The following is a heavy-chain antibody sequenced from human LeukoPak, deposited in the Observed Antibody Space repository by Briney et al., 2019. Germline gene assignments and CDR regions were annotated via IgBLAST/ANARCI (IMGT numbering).Heavy chain of an antibody. Sequence: PGGSLRLSCAASRFTFSNFGMHWVRQAPGKGLEWVSAISGSGGSTNYADSVKGRFTISRDNSKSTLYLQMNSLRAEDTAVYYCAKVRGWYVDQYYFDYWGQGTLVTVSS. D-gene: IGHD6-19*01. V-gene: IGHV3-23*01. J-gene: IGHJ4*02. CDR3: AKVRGWYVDQYYFDY. CDR1: RFTFSNFG. CDR2: ISGSGGST.